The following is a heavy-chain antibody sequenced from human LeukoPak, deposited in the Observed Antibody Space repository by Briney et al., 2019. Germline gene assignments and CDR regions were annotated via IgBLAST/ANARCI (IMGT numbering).Heavy chain of an antibody. V-gene: IGHV1-8*01. CDR2: MNPNSANT. CDR3: VRGNIFTGYSESVGY. Sequence: ASVKVSCKASGYTFTRYDINWVRQATGQGPEWMGWMNPNSANTGYAQKFQGRVTMTRSPSISTAYMELSSLTSEDTAVYYCVRGNIFTGYSESVGYWGQGTLVAVSS. CDR1: GYTFTRYD. D-gene: IGHD3-9*01. J-gene: IGHJ4*02.